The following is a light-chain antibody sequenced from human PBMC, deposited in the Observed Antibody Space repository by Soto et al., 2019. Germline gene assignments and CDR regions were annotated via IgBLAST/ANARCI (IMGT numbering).Light chain of an antibody. V-gene: IGKV1-5*01. J-gene: IGKJ1*01. Sequence: DIQMTQSPSTLSASVGDRVIITCRASQSISDYLVWYQQKPGKAPKLLIYDASNLESGVPSTFSGSGSGTEFTLTISSLQPDDFATYYCQQYYDYPWTFGQGTKVDIK. CDR3: QQYYDYPWT. CDR1: QSISDY. CDR2: DAS.